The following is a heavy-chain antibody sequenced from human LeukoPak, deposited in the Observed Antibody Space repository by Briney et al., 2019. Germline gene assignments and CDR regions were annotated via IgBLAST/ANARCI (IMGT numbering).Heavy chain of an antibody. CDR2: IRYDGSNK. CDR1: GFTFSSYG. J-gene: IGHJ3*02. V-gene: IGHV3-30*02. D-gene: IGHD3-22*01. CDR3: AKDPDYYDSSGYYGLGAFDI. Sequence: GGSLRLSCAASGFTFSSYGMHWVRQAPGRGLEWVAFIRYDGSNKYYADSVKGRFTISRDNSKNTLYLQMNSLRAEDTAVYYCAKDPDYYDSSGYYGLGAFDIWGQGTMVTVSS.